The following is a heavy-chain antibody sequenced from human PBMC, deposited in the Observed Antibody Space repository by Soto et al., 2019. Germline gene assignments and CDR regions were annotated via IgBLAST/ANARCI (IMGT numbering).Heavy chain of an antibody. CDR2: ISYDGSNK. CDR3: AKDLGVAATYDAFDI. V-gene: IGHV3-30*18. D-gene: IGHD2-15*01. J-gene: IGHJ3*02. CDR1: GFTFSSYG. Sequence: QVQLVESGGGVVQPGRSLRLSCAASGFTFSSYGMHWVRQAPGKGLEWVAVISYDGSNKYYTDSVKGRFTISRDNSKNTLYLQMNSPRAEDTAVYYCAKDLGVAATYDAFDIWGQGTMVTVSS.